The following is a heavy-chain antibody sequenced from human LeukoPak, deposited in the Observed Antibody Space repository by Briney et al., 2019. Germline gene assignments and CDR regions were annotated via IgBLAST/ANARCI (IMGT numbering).Heavy chain of an antibody. D-gene: IGHD2-21*02. Sequence: SSETLSLTCSVAGSSYRSGHYWGWIRQSSGEGLEWIGNVHETGYAKYNPSLRSRLTISVDPSKSQFSLRLTSVTAADTAVYYCARTVVTATIDGFQIWGQGTMVTVSS. CDR3: ARTVVTATIDGFQI. V-gene: IGHV4-38-2*02. J-gene: IGHJ3*02. CDR2: VHETGYA. CDR1: GSSYRSGHY.